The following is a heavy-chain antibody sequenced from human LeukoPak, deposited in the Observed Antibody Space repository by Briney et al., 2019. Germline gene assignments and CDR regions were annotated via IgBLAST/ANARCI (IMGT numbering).Heavy chain of an antibody. CDR1: GFTFSSST. CDR3: AGASSVVANADVDY. D-gene: IGHD2-15*01. J-gene: IGHJ4*02. V-gene: IGHV1-58*02. Sequence: GASVKVSCKASGFTFSSSTMQWVRQARGQRLEWIGWIVVGSGNTNYAQKFHERGTFTRSMSTSTAYMELSSLRSEDTAVYLCAGASSVVANADVDYWGQGTLVTVSS. CDR2: IVVGSGNT.